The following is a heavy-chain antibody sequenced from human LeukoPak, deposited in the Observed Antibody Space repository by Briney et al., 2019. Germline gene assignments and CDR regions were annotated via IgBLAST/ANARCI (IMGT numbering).Heavy chain of an antibody. CDR1: GFTFSSYS. J-gene: IGHJ6*04. V-gene: IGHV3-21*01. CDR2: ISSSSSYI. Sequence: GGSLRLSCAASGFTFSSYSMNWVRQAPGKGLEWVSSISSSSSYIYYADSVKGRFTISRDNAKNSLYLQMNSLRAEDTAVYYYARDQGRSSSWYSEYYYYGMDVWGKGTTVTVSS. D-gene: IGHD6-13*01. CDR3: ARDQGRSSSWYSEYYYYGMDV.